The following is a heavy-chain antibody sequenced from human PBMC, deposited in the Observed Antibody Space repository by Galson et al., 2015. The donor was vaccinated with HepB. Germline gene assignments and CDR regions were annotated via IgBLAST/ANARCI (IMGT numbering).Heavy chain of an antibody. D-gene: IGHD6-13*01. CDR2: IRSKAYGGTT. Sequence: SLRLSCAASGFTFGDYAMSWFRQAPGKGLEWVGFIRSKAYGGTTEYAASVKGRFTISRDDSKSIAYLQMSSLKTEDTAVYYCTSEGAAGTYYYYGMDVWGQGTTVTVSS. CDR1: GFTFGDYA. J-gene: IGHJ6*02. V-gene: IGHV3-49*03. CDR3: TSEGAAGTYYYYGMDV.